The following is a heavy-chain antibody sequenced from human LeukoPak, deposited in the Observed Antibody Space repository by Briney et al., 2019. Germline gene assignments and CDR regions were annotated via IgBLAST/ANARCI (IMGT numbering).Heavy chain of an antibody. CDR2: ISFSSTHI. CDR1: GFIFSNYG. V-gene: IGHV3-21*01. J-gene: IGHJ3*02. D-gene: IGHD3-22*01. Sequence: GGSLRLSCAASGFIFSNYGMSWVRQAPGKGLEWVSSISFSSTHIYYADSIQGRFTISRDNAKNSLYLQMNSLRAEDTAVYYCAAVGSSGPDAFDIWGQGTMVTVSS. CDR3: AAVGSSGPDAFDI.